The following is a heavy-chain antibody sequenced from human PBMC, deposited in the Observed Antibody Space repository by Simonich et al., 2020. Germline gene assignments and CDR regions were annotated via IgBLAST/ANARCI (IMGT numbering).Heavy chain of an antibody. Sequence: EVQLVESGGGLVQPGGSLRLSCAASGFTFSSYWMHWGRQAPGKGLVGVSRINSDGSSTSYADSVKGRFTISRDNAKNTLYLQMNSLRAEDTAVYYCARDYSNYDAFDIWGQGTMVTVSS. V-gene: IGHV3-74*01. D-gene: IGHD4-4*01. CDR1: GFTFSSYW. CDR2: INSDGSST. CDR3: ARDYSNYDAFDI. J-gene: IGHJ3*02.